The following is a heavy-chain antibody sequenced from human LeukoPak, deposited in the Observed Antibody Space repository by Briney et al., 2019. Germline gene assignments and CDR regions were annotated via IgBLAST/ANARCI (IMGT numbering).Heavy chain of an antibody. CDR3: AKEGGNYPAFDY. CDR2: ISGSGGSR. CDR1: GFTFISYA. D-gene: IGHD1-26*01. Sequence: GGSLRLSCAASGFTFISYAMSWVRQAPGKGLEWVSAISGSGGSRYYADSVKGRFTISRDNSKNTLYLQMNSLRAEDTAVYYCAKEGGNYPAFDYWGQGTLVTVSS. J-gene: IGHJ4*02. V-gene: IGHV3-23*01.